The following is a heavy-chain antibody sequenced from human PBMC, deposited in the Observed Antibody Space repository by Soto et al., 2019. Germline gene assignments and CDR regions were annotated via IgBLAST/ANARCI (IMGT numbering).Heavy chain of an antibody. CDR3: TPQQLSYYYGMDV. D-gene: IGHD6-13*01. V-gene: IGHV3-15*07. Sequence: GGSLRLSCAASGFTFSSAWMNWVRQAPGKGLEWVGRIKSKTDGCTTDYAATVKGRFTTSRDDSKNTLYLQMNSLKTEDTAVYYCTPQQLSYYYGMDVWGQGTTVTVSS. CDR1: GFTFSSAW. J-gene: IGHJ6*02. CDR2: IKSKTDGCTT.